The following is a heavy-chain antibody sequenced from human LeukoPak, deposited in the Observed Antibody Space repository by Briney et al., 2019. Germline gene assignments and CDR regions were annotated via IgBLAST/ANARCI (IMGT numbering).Heavy chain of an antibody. CDR2: IRSKANNYAT. CDR3: TTIDEVNRKLDY. J-gene: IGHJ4*02. D-gene: IGHD1-14*01. Sequence: GGSLRLSCAASGFTFGGSAIHWVRLASGKGQGWVGRIRSKANNYATQYAESVKGRFTISRDDSKNTAYLQMNSLKADDTALYYCTTIDEVNRKLDYWGQGTLVTVSS. V-gene: IGHV3-73*01. CDR1: GFTFGGSA.